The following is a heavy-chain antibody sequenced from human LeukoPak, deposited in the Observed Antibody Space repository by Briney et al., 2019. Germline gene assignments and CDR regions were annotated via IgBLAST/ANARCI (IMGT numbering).Heavy chain of an antibody. J-gene: IGHJ4*02. Sequence: GGSLRLSCAASGFTFSSYAMSWVRQAPGKGLEWVSAISGSGGSTYYADSVKGRFTISRDNSKNTLYLQMNSLRAEDTAVYYCARVEDSSGSFYWGQGTLVTVSS. CDR2: ISGSGGST. CDR3: ARVEDSSGSFY. V-gene: IGHV3-23*01. CDR1: GFTFSSYA. D-gene: IGHD6-19*01.